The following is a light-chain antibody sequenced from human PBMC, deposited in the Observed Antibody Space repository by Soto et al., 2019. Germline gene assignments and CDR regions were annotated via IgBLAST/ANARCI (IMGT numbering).Light chain of an antibody. J-gene: IGKJ1*01. CDR1: QSISSY. CDR2: GAS. V-gene: IGKV1-39*01. CDR3: QQSYSTTWK. Sequence: DIQMTQSPSSLSSSVGDRVTITCRASQSISSYLNWYQQKPGKAPNLLIYGASSLQSGVPLRFSSRRSGNDFTLTIRSLQPEDFATYYCQQSYSTTWKFGQGTKVEIK.